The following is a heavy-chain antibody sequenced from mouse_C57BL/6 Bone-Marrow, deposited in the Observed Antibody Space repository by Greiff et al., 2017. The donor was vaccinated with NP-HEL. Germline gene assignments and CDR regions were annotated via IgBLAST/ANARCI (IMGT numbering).Heavy chain of an antibody. V-gene: IGHV1-22*01. CDR3: AREVHYYGSSYPFAY. CDR2: INPNNGGT. D-gene: IGHD1-1*01. Sequence: EVKLQESGPELVKPGASVKMSCKASGYTFTDYNMHWVKQSHGKSLEWIGYINPNNGGTSYNQKFKGKATLTVNKSSSTAYMELRSLTSEDSAVYYCAREVHYYGSSYPFAYWGQGTLVTVSA. J-gene: IGHJ3*01. CDR1: GYTFTDYN.